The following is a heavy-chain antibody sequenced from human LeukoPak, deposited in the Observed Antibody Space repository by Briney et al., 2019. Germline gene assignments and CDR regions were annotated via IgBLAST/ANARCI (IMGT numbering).Heavy chain of an antibody. D-gene: IGHD5-18*01. CDR1: GFTFSSYA. J-gene: IGHJ4*02. CDR2: IRGSGGST. Sequence: PGGSLRLSCAASGFTFSSYAMSWVRQAPGKGLEWVSGIRGSGGSTYYADSVKGRFTISRDNSKKTLYLQMNSLRAEDTAVYYCAKDRDSYGYVNSSDYWGQGTLVTVSS. CDR3: AKDRDSYGYVNSSDY. V-gene: IGHV3-23*01.